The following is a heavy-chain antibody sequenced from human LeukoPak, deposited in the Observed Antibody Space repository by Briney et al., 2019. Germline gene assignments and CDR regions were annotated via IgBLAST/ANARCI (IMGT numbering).Heavy chain of an antibody. J-gene: IGHJ4*02. D-gene: IGHD4-23*01. Sequence: SETLSLTCTVSGGSISSSSYYWGWIRQPPGKGLEWIGSIYYSGSTYYNPSLKSRVTISVDTSKNRFSLKLSSVTAADTAVYYCARDLDYGGNSGFDYWGQGTLVTVSS. CDR3: ARDLDYGGNSGFDY. CDR1: GGSISSSSYY. V-gene: IGHV4-39*07. CDR2: IYYSGST.